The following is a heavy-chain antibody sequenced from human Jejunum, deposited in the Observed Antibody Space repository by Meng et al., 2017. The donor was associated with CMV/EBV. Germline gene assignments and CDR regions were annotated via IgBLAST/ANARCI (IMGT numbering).Heavy chain of an antibody. V-gene: IGHV1-18*01. D-gene: IGHD3-3*01. Sequence: YGVSCVRQAPGRGLEWLGWVSGYGDDTNHSQRFQDRLDMSTEISTTSVYMELGSLTFDGTAVYYCARFAVFGADASPAYFYGMNVWSQGTTVTVSS. J-gene: IGHJ6*02. CDR3: ARFAVFGADASPAYFYGMNV. CDR2: VSGYGDDT. CDR1: YG.